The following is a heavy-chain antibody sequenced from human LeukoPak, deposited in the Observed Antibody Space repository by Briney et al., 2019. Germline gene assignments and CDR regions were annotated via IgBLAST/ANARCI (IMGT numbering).Heavy chain of an antibody. CDR2: IVVGSGNT. CDR1: GFTFTSSA. V-gene: IGHV1-58*01. D-gene: IGHD3-10*01. Sequence: GASVKVSCKASGFTFTSSAVQWVRQARGQRLEWIGWIVVGSGNTNYAQKFQGRVTITADKSTSTAYMELSSLRSEDTAVYYCARGVWFGELITAFDIWGQGTMVTVSS. CDR3: ARGVWFGELITAFDI. J-gene: IGHJ3*02.